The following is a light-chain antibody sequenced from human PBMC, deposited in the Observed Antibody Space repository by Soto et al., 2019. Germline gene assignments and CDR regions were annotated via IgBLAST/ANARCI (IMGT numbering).Light chain of an antibody. CDR2: DAS. V-gene: IGKV1-5*01. J-gene: IGKJ1*01. Sequence: DIQITQSPCTLSASLVCGFSITCRASQSVGNSLAWYQQRPGKAPKLLIFDASTLESGVPSKFSGSGSGTDFTLTISSLQPDDFATYYCQQYNTYWTFGHGTKVDIK. CDR1: QSVGNS. CDR3: QQYNTYWT.